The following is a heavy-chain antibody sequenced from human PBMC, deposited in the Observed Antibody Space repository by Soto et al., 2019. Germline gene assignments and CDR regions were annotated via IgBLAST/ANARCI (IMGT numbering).Heavy chain of an antibody. Sequence: QVQLVQSGAAVKKPGSSVKVSCKASGGTFSSYAISWVRQAPGQGLEWMGGIIPIFGTANYAQKFQGRVTITADESTTTAYMELCSRRSDDTAVCYGARGLLWSGYYRGGWFDPWGQGSLVTVSS. J-gene: IGHJ5*02. D-gene: IGHD3-3*01. CDR2: IIPIFGTA. CDR3: ARGLLWSGYYRGGWFDP. CDR1: GGTFSSYA. V-gene: IGHV1-69*12.